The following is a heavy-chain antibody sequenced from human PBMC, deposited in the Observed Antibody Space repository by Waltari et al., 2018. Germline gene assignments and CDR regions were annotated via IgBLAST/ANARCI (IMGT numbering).Heavy chain of an antibody. CDR1: GGSFSGYY. J-gene: IGHJ4*02. D-gene: IGHD3-3*01. Sequence: QVQLQQWGAGLLKPSETLSLTCAVYGGSFSGYYWSWIRQPPGKGLEWIGEINHSGSTNYNPSLKSRVTISVDTAKNQFSLKLSSVTAADTAVYYCARGRSPIYDFWSGYRLYYFDYWGQGTLVTVSS. V-gene: IGHV4-34*01. CDR3: ARGRSPIYDFWSGYRLYYFDY. CDR2: INHSGST.